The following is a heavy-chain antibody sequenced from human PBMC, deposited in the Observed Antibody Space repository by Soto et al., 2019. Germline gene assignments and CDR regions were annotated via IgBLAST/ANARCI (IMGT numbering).Heavy chain of an antibody. CDR1: GGYISSYY. CDR3: ARQWGIAVAPDS. CDR2: IYHTGNT. D-gene: IGHD6-19*01. V-gene: IGHV4-59*08. Sequence: SQTLSLSCTVSGGYISSYYWSWIRQSPEMRLEWIGYIYHTGNTNYNPSLQSRLTMSVDTSKNQFSLKLNSVTAPDTAVYYCARQWGIAVAPDSSCQGTLVTVS. J-gene: IGHJ4*02.